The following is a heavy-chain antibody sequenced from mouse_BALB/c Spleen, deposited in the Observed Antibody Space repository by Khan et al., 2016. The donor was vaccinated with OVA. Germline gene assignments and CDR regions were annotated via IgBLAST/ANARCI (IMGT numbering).Heavy chain of an antibody. J-gene: IGHJ4*01. CDR2: IWGGGGT. CDR1: GFSLSRYN. V-gene: IGHV2-6-4*01. CDR3: ARAYYRYDGYYVMDY. D-gene: IGHD2-14*01. Sequence: VELVESGPGLVAPSQSLSITCTVSGFSLSRYNIHWVRQPPGKGLEWLGMIWGGGGTDYNSTLKSRLSISKDNSKSQVFLKLNSLQADDTAMYYCARAYYRYDGYYVMDYGGQGTSVTVSS.